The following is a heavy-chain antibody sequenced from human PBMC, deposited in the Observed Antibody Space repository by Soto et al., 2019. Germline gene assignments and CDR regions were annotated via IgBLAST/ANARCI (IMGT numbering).Heavy chain of an antibody. J-gene: IGHJ6*02. Sequence: EVQLVESGGGLVQPGGSLRLSCIASEFTFNTYWMNWVRQAPGKGLEWVANIKEDGSEKNYVDSVKGRFTISRDNAKNSVYLQMNSLRGEDTAVYYCARDWGTPCRGSAVGYYYHYGMDVWGQGTTVTVSS. V-gene: IGHV3-7*05. CDR2: IKEDGSEK. CDR1: EFTFNTYW. CDR3: ARDWGTPCRGSAVGYYYHYGMDV. D-gene: IGHD1-1*01.